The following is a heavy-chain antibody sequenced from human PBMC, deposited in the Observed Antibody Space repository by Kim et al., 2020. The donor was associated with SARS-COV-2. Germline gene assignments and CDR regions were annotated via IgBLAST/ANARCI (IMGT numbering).Heavy chain of an antibody. CDR1: GYTFTSYA. CDR3: ARNYYYGSGSYLDYYYGMDV. Sequence: ASVKVSCKASGYTFTSYAMHWVRQAPGQRLEWMGWINAGNGNTKYSQKFQGRVTITRDTSASTAYMELSSLRSEDTAVYYCARNYYYGSGSYLDYYYGMDVWGQGTTATVSS. CDR2: INAGNGNT. V-gene: IGHV1-3*01. J-gene: IGHJ6*01. D-gene: IGHD3-10*01.